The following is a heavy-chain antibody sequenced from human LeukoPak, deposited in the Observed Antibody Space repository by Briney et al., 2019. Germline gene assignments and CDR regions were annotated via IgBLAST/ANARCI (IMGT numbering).Heavy chain of an antibody. V-gene: IGHV4-34*01. CDR1: GVSFSNYD. J-gene: IGHJ5*01. D-gene: IGHD3-3*01. CDR3: ARGRSRVTVFGVALNWFDS. CDR2: INHNGRT. Sequence: PSETLSLTCAVYGVSFSNYDWTWIRQPPGKGLEWIGEINHNGRTNYNPSLKSRLTISADTSKNQFSLKLRSVTAADTAVYYCARGRSRVTVFGVALNWFDSWGQGNLVSVSS.